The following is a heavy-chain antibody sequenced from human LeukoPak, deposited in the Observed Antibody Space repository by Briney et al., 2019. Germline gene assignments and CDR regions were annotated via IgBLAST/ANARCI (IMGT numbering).Heavy chain of an antibody. D-gene: IGHD2-2*01. J-gene: IGHJ3*02. Sequence: GGSLRLSCAASGFMFSTYGMHCVRQAPGKGLEWVTFIRSDGSDKYYGDSVKGRFTISRDNSQNMLFLQMNSLRGDDTAVYYCAKGDWYCSSTTCYAGAFETWGQGTMVTVAS. V-gene: IGHV3-30*02. CDR3: AKGDWYCSSTTCYAGAFET. CDR2: IRSDGSDK. CDR1: GFMFSTYG.